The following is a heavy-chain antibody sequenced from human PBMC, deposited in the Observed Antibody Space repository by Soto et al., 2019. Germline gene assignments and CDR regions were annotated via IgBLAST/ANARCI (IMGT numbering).Heavy chain of an antibody. V-gene: IGHV3-66*01. CDR1: GLTVRNNY. Sequence: EVQLVESGGGLVQSGGSLRLSCAATGLTVRNNYMSWVRQPPGKGLEWVSIVYSDGTTYYADSVKGRFTISRDNSKNTVYLQMNSLRVEDTAVYYCARWDDILSGYWDWGQGSLVTVSS. CDR2: VYSDGTT. J-gene: IGHJ4*02. CDR3: ARWDDILSGYWD. D-gene: IGHD3-9*01.